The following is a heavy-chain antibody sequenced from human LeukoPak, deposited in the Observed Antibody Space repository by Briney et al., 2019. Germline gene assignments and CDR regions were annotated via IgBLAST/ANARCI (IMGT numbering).Heavy chain of an antibody. D-gene: IGHD6-13*01. CDR1: GFTFSSYG. J-gene: IGHJ6*02. CDR2: ISYDGSNK. V-gene: IGHV3-30*03. CDR3: AAAGYSNTYYYYYGMDV. Sequence: PGGSLRLSCAASGFTFSSYGMHWVRQAPGKGLEWVAVISYDGSNKYYADSVKGRFTISRDNSKNTLYLQMNILTAEDTAVYYCAAAGYSNTYYYYYGMDVWGQGTTVTVSS.